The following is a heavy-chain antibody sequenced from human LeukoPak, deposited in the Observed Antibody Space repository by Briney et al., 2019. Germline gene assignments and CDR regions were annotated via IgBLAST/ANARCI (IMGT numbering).Heavy chain of an antibody. J-gene: IGHJ5*02. CDR1: GGSLSNYA. V-gene: IGHV1-69*05. Sequence: GASVKVSCNASGGSLSNYAFNWVRQAPGQGLEWMGGIIPLLGTTRYAQKFQGRVTITTDGSTNTAYMEMSSLRSEDTAVYFCANSSTTLNVFGPWGQGTLVTVSS. D-gene: IGHD2/OR15-2a*01. CDR3: ANSSTTLNVFGP. CDR2: IIPLLGTT.